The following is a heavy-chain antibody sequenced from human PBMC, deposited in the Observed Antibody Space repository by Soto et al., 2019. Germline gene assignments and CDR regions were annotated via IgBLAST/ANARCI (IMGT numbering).Heavy chain of an antibody. Sequence: GSLRLYCAASGLTFSSYAKSWVRQDPGKGLEWVSAISGSGGSTYYADSVKGRFTISRDNSKNTLYLQMNSLRAEDTAVYYCQKYHDFWSGPFDYWGQGTLVTVS. J-gene: IGHJ4*02. CDR3: QKYHDFWSGPFDY. CDR2: ISGSGGST. V-gene: IGHV3-23*01. D-gene: IGHD3-3*01. CDR1: GLTFSSYA.